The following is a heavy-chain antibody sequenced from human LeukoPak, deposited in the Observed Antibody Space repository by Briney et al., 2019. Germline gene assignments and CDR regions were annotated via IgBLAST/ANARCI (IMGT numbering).Heavy chain of an antibody. CDR3: ARRGEFGAFDI. CDR1: GLNFSTYW. Sequence: GGSLRLSCAASGLNFSTYWMHWVRQAPGKGRVWVSRINGDENITTYADSVKGRFTISRDNVKNTLSLQMNSLRADDTAVYYCARRGEFGAFDIWGQGTMVTVSS. J-gene: IGHJ3*02. D-gene: IGHD3-10*01. CDR2: INGDENIT. V-gene: IGHV3-74*01.